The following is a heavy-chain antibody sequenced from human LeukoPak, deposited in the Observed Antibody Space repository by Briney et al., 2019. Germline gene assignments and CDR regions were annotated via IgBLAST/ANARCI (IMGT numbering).Heavy chain of an antibody. D-gene: IGHD3-9*01. Sequence: SETLSLTCTVSGGSISRCYWSWIRQPAGKGLEWIGRIYTSGSTNYNPSLKSRVTISVDTSKNQFSLKLSSVTAADTAVYYCAREYYDILTGSAPPYYYYYMDVWGKGTTVTISS. V-gene: IGHV4-4*07. CDR2: IYTSGST. J-gene: IGHJ6*03. CDR1: GGSISRCY. CDR3: AREYYDILTGSAPPYYYYYMDV.